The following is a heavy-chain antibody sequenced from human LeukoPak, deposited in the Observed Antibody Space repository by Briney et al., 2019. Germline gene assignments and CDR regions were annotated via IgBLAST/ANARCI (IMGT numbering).Heavy chain of an antibody. J-gene: IGHJ5*02. CDR2: INPNSGGT. CDR1: GYTFTGYY. CDR3: ARSGIAAAGDRRLTEGDLHNWFNP. V-gene: IGHV1-2*02. Sequence: ASVKVSCKASGYTFTGYYMHWVRQAPGQGLEWMGWINPNSGGTNYAQKFQGRVTMTRDTSISTAYMELSRLRSDDTAVYYCARSGIAAAGDRRLTEGDLHNWFNPWGQGTLVTVSS. D-gene: IGHD6-13*01.